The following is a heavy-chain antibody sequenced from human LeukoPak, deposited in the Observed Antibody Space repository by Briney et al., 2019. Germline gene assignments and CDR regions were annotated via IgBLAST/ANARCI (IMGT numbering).Heavy chain of an antibody. V-gene: IGHV4-4*09. Sequence: SETLSLTCTVSGGSISSYYWSWIRQPPGKGLEWIGYIYTSGSTNYNPSLKSRVTISVDTSKNQFSLKLSSVTAADTAVYYCASCSSTSCRNWFDPWGQGTLVTVSS. CDR3: ASCSSTSCRNWFDP. CDR1: GGSISSYY. J-gene: IGHJ5*01. CDR2: IYTSGST. D-gene: IGHD2-2*01.